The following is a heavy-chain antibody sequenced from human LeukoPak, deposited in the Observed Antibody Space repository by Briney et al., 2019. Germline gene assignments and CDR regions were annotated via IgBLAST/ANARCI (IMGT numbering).Heavy chain of an antibody. J-gene: IGHJ5*02. D-gene: IGHD5-24*01. CDR2: ISPSGGST. CDR1: GGTFSSYA. V-gene: IGHV1-46*01. Sequence: GASVKVSCKASGGTFSSYAISWVRQAPGQGPEWMGVISPSGGSTTYAQKFQGRVTLTRDMSTSTDYLELSSLRSEDTAVYYCARDNSVRDEVWWFNPWGQGTLVTVSS. CDR3: ARDNSVRDEVWWFNP.